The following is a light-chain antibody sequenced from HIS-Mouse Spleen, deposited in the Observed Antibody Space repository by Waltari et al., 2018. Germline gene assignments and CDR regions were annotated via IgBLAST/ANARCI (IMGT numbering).Light chain of an antibody. CDR1: SSNIGAGYD. CDR3: QSYDSSLSGVV. Sequence: QSVLTQPPSVSGAPGQRVTISCTGSSSNIGAGYDVHWYQQLPGTAPKLLIYGNGTRPSGVPDRFSGSKSGTSASLAITGLQAEDEADYYCQSYDSSLSGVVFGGGTKLTVL. CDR2: GNG. J-gene: IGLJ2*01. V-gene: IGLV1-40*01.